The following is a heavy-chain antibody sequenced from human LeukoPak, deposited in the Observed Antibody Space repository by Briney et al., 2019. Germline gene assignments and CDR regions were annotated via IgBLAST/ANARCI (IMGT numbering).Heavy chain of an antibody. V-gene: IGHV3-30*04. Sequence: GGSLRLSCAASGFTFSSYAMHWVRQAPGKGLEWVAVISYDGSNKYYADSVKGRLTISRDNSKNTLYLQMNSLRPEDTAVYYCAKDWRRIVVVGPITRHGNYMDVWGKGTTVTISS. CDR2: ISYDGSNK. CDR1: GFTFSSYA. CDR3: AKDWRRIVVVGPITRHGNYMDV. J-gene: IGHJ6*03. D-gene: IGHD2-15*01.